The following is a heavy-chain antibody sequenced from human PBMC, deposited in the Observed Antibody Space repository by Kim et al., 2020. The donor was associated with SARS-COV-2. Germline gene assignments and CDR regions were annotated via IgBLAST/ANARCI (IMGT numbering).Heavy chain of an antibody. CDR2: ISSSDGRT. V-gene: IGHV3-23*01. D-gene: IGHD4-17*01. CDR3: ASYMTTVTTAFDY. J-gene: IGHJ4*02. Sequence: GGSLRLSCAASGFTFSSYAMSWVRQAPGKGLEWDSGISSSDGRTYYADSGKGRFTISRDNSKNTLFLQMTSLRAEDTAIYYCASYMTTVTTAFDYWGQGTLVTVSS. CDR1: GFTFSSYA.